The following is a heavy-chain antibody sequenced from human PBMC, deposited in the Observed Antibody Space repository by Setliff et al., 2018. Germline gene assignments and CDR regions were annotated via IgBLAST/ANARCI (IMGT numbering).Heavy chain of an antibody. J-gene: IGHJ6*03. V-gene: IGHV4-61*09. Sequence: PSETLSLTCTVSGDSISSRRNYWGWFRQPAGKELEWIGQIYTSWSTNYNPSLKSRVTISLDTSKNQFSLKVISMTAADTAVYYCARGPWKHSAYYYYYYMDVWGKGTTVTVSS. CDR1: GDSISSRRNY. CDR3: ARGPWKHSAYYYYYYMDV. D-gene: IGHD1-1*01. CDR2: IYTSWST.